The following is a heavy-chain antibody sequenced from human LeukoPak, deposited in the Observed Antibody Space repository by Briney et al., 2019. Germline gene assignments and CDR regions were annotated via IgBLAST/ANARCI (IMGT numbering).Heavy chain of an antibody. CDR2: IIPIFGTA. V-gene: IGHV1-69*05. CDR1: GGTFSSYA. D-gene: IGHD3-22*01. J-gene: IGHJ4*02. Sequence: ASVKASCKASGGTFSSYAISWVRQAPGQGLEWMGGIIPIFGTANYAQKFQGRVTITTDESTSTAYMELSSLRSEDTAVYYCARCSSGYYYGFDYWGQGTLVTVSS. CDR3: ARCSSGYYYGFDY.